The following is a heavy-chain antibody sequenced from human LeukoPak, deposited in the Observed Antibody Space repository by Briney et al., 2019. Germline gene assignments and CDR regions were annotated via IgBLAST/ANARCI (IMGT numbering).Heavy chain of an antibody. J-gene: IGHJ6*03. D-gene: IGHD1-7*01. CDR2: INDSGTI. CDR1: GGSFSHYY. CDR3: ARRWNYGRNYYTDV. Sequence: TSETLSLTCAVYGGSFSHYYWSWIRQSPGMGLEWIGEINDSGTINYNPSLMSRVTISVDKSKNQFSLKLSSATAADTAVYYCARRWNYGRNYYTDVWGKGATVSVSS. V-gene: IGHV4-34*01.